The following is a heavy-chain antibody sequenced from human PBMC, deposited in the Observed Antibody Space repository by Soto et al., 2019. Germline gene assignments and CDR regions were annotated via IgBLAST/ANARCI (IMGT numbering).Heavy chain of an antibody. Sequence: QITLKESGPTLVRPTQTLTLTCSFSGFSLNTNGMGVGWIRQPPGKALEWLAFIYWDEDKRYSPSLKTRLTVTTDTSKNEVALTLTNLDPLDTATYYGAGWNYESGVDAWGQGTAVTVSS. D-gene: IGHD1-7*01. CDR1: GFSLNTNGMG. CDR3: AGWNYESGVDA. J-gene: IGHJ6*02. V-gene: IGHV2-5*02. CDR2: IYWDEDK.